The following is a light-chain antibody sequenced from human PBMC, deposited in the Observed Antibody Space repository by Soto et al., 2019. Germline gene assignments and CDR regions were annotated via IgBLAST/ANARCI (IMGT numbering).Light chain of an antibody. Sequence: QSALTQPASVSGSLGQSITISCTGTSSDVGGYNYVSWYQQHPGKAPKLMIYEVSNRPSGVSNRFSGSKSGNTASLTISGLQAEDEADYYCSSYTSSSTLYVFGTGTQLTVL. CDR3: SSYTSSSTLYV. J-gene: IGLJ1*01. CDR1: SSDVGGYNY. V-gene: IGLV2-14*01. CDR2: EVS.